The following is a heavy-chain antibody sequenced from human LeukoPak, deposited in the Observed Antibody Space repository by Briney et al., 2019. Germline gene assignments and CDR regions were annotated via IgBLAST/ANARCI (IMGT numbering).Heavy chain of an antibody. CDR2: ISSSSSYI. Sequence: PGGSLRLSCVASGFTFSSYSMNWVRQAPGKGLEWVSSISSSSSYIYYADSVKGRFTISRDNAKNSLYLQMNSLRAEDTAVYYCARSPTPTGYYDFWSGYFPSTNYYGMDVWGQGTTVTVSS. J-gene: IGHJ6*02. D-gene: IGHD3-3*01. CDR1: GFTFSSYS. V-gene: IGHV3-21*01. CDR3: ARSPTPTGYYDFWSGYFPSTNYYGMDV.